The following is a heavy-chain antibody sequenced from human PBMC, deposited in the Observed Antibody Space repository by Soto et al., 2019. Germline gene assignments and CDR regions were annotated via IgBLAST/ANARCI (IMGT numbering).Heavy chain of an antibody. V-gene: IGHV4-30-4*01. CDR3: ARDRVVLWTGPYGMDV. CDR2: IYYSGST. D-gene: IGHD2-2*01. Sequence: PSETLSLTCTVSGGSISSGDYYWSWIRQPPGKGLEWIGYIYYSGSTYYNPSLKSRVTISVDTSKNQFSLKLSSVTAADTAVYYCARDRVVLWTGPYGMDVWGQGTTVTVSS. J-gene: IGHJ6*02. CDR1: GGSISSGDYY.